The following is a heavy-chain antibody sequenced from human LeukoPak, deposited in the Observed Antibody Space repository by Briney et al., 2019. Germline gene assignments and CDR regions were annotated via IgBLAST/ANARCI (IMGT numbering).Heavy chain of an antibody. V-gene: IGHV3-23*01. Sequence: AGGSLRLSCAASGFTFTSFAMSWVRQAPGKGLEWVSTISGNGGSTYYADSVKGRFTISRDNSKNTLYLQMNSLRAEDTAVYYCAMGEHLLTDSFLDYWGQGTLVTVSS. CDR1: GFTFTSFA. D-gene: IGHD3-9*01. CDR3: AMGEHLLTDSFLDY. J-gene: IGHJ4*02. CDR2: ISGNGGST.